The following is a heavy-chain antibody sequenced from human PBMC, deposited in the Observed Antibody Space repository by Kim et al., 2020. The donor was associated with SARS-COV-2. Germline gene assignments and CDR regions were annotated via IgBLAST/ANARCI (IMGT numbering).Heavy chain of an antibody. J-gene: IGHJ6*02. CDR2: ISSSSSYI. Sequence: GGSLRLSCAASGFTFSSYSMNWVRQAPGKGLEWVSSISSSSSYIYYADSVKGRFTISRDNAKNSLYLQMNSLRAEDTAVYYCARDEAQWLAPSTYYYGMDVWGQGTTVTVSS. CDR3: ARDEAQWLAPSTYYYGMDV. D-gene: IGHD6-19*01. CDR1: GFTFSSYS. V-gene: IGHV3-21*01.